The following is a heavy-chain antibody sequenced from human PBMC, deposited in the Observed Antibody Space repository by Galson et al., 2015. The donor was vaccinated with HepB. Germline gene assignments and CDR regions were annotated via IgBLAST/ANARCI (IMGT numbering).Heavy chain of an antibody. CDR2: ISYDGSNK. V-gene: IGHV3-30*04. J-gene: IGHJ5*02. D-gene: IGHD6-13*01. Sequence: SLRLSCAASGFTFSSYAMHWVRQAPGKGLEWVAVISYDGSNKYYADSVKGRFTISRDNSKNTLYLQMNSLRAEDTAVYYCARGSGSSWARWFDPWGQGTLVTVSS. CDR1: GFTFSSYA. CDR3: ARGSGSSWARWFDP.